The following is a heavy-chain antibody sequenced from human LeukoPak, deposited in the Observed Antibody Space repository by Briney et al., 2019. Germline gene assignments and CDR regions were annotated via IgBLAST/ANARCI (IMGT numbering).Heavy chain of an antibody. Sequence: GGSLRLSCAVSGLSISNDWMSWVRQAPGKGPEWVGRVKSKNAGETTDYVAPVKGRFTISGDDSKNTLYLQMNSLKIEDTAVYYCTLIQGWGSGSYYLDYWGQGTPVTVSS. CDR3: TLIQGWGSGSYYLDY. CDR1: GLSISNDW. V-gene: IGHV3-15*01. D-gene: IGHD3-10*01. J-gene: IGHJ4*02. CDR2: VKSKNAGETT.